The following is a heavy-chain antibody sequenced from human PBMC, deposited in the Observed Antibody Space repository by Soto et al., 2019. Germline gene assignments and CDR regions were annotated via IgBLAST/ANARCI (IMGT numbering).Heavy chain of an antibody. D-gene: IGHD3-3*01. V-gene: IGHV3-73*01. CDR2: IRSKANSYAT. CDR1: GFTFSGSA. Sequence: GGSLRLSCAASGFTFSGSAMHWVRQASGKGLEWVGRIRSKANSYATAYAASVKGRFTISRDDSKNTAYLQMNSLKTEDTAVYYCTRGEYDFWSGYYLPGSDYYYGMDVWGQGTKVTVSS. J-gene: IGHJ6*02. CDR3: TRGEYDFWSGYYLPGSDYYYGMDV.